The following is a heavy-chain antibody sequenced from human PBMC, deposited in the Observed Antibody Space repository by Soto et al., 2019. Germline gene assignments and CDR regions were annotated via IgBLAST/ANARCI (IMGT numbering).Heavy chain of an antibody. Sequence: QVHLVQSGAEERKPGASVKVSCEASGDTFTAYSLHWVRQAPGQGLEWMGWISSASGDTRYSQKFQGRLTLTRDTSASTTYMELGSLRFEDTAIYYCTRGGFSQYGMDVWGQGTTVTVSS. V-gene: IGHV1-3*05. CDR3: TRGGFSQYGMDV. D-gene: IGHD5-12*01. J-gene: IGHJ6*02. CDR2: ISSASGDT. CDR1: GDTFTAYS.